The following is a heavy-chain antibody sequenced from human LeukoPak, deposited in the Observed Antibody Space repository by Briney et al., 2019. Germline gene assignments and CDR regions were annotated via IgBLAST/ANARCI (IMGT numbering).Heavy chain of an antibody. D-gene: IGHD3-10*01. V-gene: IGHV4-59*01. J-gene: IGHJ6*03. CDR3: ARYGSGRAYYYYMGV. CDR2: ISDSGST. Sequence: NPSETLSLTCTVSGDSISIYYWSWIRQPPGKGLEWIGYISDSGSTNYNPSLKSRVTISVDTSKRQSSLKLSSVTAADTAVYYCARYGSGRAYYYYMGVWGKGTTVSVSS. CDR1: GDSISIYY.